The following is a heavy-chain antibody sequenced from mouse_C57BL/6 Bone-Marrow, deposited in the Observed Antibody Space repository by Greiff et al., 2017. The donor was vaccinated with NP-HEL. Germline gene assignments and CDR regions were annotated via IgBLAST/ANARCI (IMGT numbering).Heavy chain of an antibody. Sequence: QVQLQQSGAELVKPGASVKLSCKASGYTFTSYWMHWVKQRPGQGLEWIGMIHPNSGSTNYNEKFKSKATLTVDKSSSTAYMQLSSLTSEDSAVYYCASKITTVVGGYWGQGTTLTVSS. CDR1: GYTFTSYW. CDR3: ASKITTVVGGY. V-gene: IGHV1-64*01. D-gene: IGHD1-1*01. CDR2: IHPNSGST. J-gene: IGHJ2*01.